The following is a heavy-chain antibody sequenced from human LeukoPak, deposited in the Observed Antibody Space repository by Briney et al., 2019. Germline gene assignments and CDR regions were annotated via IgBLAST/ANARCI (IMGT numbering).Heavy chain of an antibody. CDR2: ISAYNGNT. Sequence: RASVKLSCKASGFTFTSYGISWVRQAPGQGLEWMGWISAYNGNTNYAQKLQGRVTMSTDTSTSTAYMELRSLRSDDTAVYYCARDGWLQFGMGAIDIWGQGTMVTVSS. CDR1: GFTFTSYG. V-gene: IGHV1-18*04. J-gene: IGHJ3*02. CDR3: ARDGWLQFGMGAIDI. D-gene: IGHD5-24*01.